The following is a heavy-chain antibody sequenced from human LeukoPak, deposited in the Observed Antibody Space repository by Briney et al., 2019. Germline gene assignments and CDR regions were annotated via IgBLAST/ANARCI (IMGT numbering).Heavy chain of an antibody. CDR3: AREEDSGSYRYY. CDR2: ISSSGSNI. V-gene: IGHV3-11*01. Sequence: GGSLRLSCPASGFTFCDYYMICIRQAPGKGMEGVSYISSSGSNIYYADCVKCRFTISRDNAKNSLYLQMNSLRAEDTAVYYCAREEDSGSYRYYWGQGTLVTVSS. CDR1: GFTFCDYY. J-gene: IGHJ4*02. D-gene: IGHD3-10*01.